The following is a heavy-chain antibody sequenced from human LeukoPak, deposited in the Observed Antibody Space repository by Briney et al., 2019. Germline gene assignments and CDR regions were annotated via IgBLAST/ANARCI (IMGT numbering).Heavy chain of an antibody. V-gene: IGHV4-61*01. D-gene: IGHD5-12*01. CDR2: IYYSGST. J-gene: IGHJ4*02. Sequence: PSETLSLTCTVSGGSVSSGSYYWSWIRQPPGKGLEWIGYIYYSGSTNYNPSLKSRVTISVDTSKNQFSLKLSSVTAADTAVYYCASCYDPRSPYYHYWGQGTLVTVSS. CDR3: ASCYDPRSPYYHY. CDR1: GGSVSSGSYY.